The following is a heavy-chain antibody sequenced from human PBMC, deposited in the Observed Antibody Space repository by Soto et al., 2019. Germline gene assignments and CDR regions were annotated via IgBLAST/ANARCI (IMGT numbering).Heavy chain of an antibody. V-gene: IGHV3-48*03. Sequence: GGSLRLSCAASGFTFSSYEMNWVRQAPGKGLEWVSYISSSGSTIYYADSVKGRFTISRDNAKNSLYLQMNSLRAEDTAVYYCARDSPDYYYDSSGYPDYWGQGPLVTVSS. CDR2: ISSSGSTI. D-gene: IGHD3-22*01. CDR1: GFTFSSYE. CDR3: ARDSPDYYYDSSGYPDY. J-gene: IGHJ4*02.